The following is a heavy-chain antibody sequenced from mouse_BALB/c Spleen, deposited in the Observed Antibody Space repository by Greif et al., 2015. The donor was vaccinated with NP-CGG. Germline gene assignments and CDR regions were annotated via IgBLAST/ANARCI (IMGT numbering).Heavy chain of an antibody. D-gene: IGHD2-1*01. CDR3: ARDPPYGNYEDWYFDV. J-gene: IGHJ1*01. CDR2: IWGDGST. V-gene: IGHV2-6-7*01. Sequence: QVQLKESGPGLVAPSQSLSITCTVSGFSLTGYGVNWVRQPPGKGLEWLGMIWGDGSTAYNSALKSRLSISKDNSKSXVFLKMSSLHTHDTARYYCARDPPYGNYEDWYFDVWGAETTVAVSS. CDR1: GFSLTGYG.